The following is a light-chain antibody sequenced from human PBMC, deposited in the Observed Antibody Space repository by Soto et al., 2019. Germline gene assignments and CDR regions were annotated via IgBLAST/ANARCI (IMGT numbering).Light chain of an antibody. CDR2: EVS. CDR1: SSDVGSYNR. V-gene: IGLV2-18*01. CDR3: SLYASSSTYV. J-gene: IGLJ1*01. Sequence: QSVLTQPPSVSGSPGQSVTISCTGTSSDVGSYNRVSWYQQPPGTGPKLMIYEVSHRPSGVPDRFSGSKSGNTASLTISGLQAEDEADYYCSLYASSSTYVFGTGTKVNVL.